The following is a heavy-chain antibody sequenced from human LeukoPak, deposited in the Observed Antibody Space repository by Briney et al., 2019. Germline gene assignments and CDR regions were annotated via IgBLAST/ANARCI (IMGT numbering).Heavy chain of an antibody. V-gene: IGHV3-49*03. D-gene: IGHD3-22*01. Sequence: GGSLRLSCTASGFTFGNYALSWFRQAPGKGLEGVAFIRSKTYRGTTEYAASVKGRFTISRDDSKSIAYLQMNSLKTEDTAVYYCARANSFDSSGYYFDYWGQGTLVTVSS. J-gene: IGHJ4*02. CDR2: IRSKTYRGTT. CDR3: ARANSFDSSGYYFDY. CDR1: GFTFGNYA.